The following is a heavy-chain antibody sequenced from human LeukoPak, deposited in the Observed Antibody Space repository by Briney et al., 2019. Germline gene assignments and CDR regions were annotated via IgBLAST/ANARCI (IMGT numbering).Heavy chain of an antibody. CDR3: ARGGRLLSPNYMDV. J-gene: IGHJ6*03. V-gene: IGHV4-34*01. CDR2: INHSGAT. Sequence: PSETLSLTCAVYGGSFSGYYWSWIRQPPGKGLEWIGEINHSGATNSNPSLKSRVTLSVDTSKNQFSLMVNSVTAADTAMYYCARGGRLLSPNYMDVWGKGTTVTISS. D-gene: IGHD3-3*01. CDR1: GGSFSGYY.